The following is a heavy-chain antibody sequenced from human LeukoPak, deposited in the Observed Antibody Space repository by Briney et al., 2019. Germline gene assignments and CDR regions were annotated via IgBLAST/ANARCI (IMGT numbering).Heavy chain of an antibody. D-gene: IGHD3-16*02. CDR3: ARGPYDYVWGNYRYTAASFDY. J-gene: IGHJ4*02. V-gene: IGHV1-2*06. CDR2: INPNRGGR. Sequence: GASVKVSCNASGYTFTAYDMHWVRQAPGQGLEWMGRINPNRGGRPYAQHFQGRVTMTRDTSISTAYLELSSLRPDDTAMYYCARGPYDYVWGNYRYTAASFDYWGQGTLVTVSS. CDR1: GYTFTAYD.